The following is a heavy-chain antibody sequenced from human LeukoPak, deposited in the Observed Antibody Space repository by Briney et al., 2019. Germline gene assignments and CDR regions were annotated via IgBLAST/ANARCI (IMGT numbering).Heavy chain of an antibody. Sequence: SVKVSCKASGGTFSNHAISWVRQAPGQGLEWMGGIIPIFDSAGYARKFQDRITITADGSTNTAYMELYSLRPEDTAVYYCASGACSRTSCYSLDYWGQGTLVTVPS. CDR2: IIPIFDSA. CDR1: GGTFSNHA. D-gene: IGHD2-2*01. J-gene: IGHJ4*02. V-gene: IGHV1-69*01. CDR3: ASGACSRTSCYSLDY.